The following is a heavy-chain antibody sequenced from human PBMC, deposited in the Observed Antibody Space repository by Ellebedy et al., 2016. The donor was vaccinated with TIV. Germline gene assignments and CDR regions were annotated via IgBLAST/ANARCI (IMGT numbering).Heavy chain of an antibody. J-gene: IGHJ4*02. D-gene: IGHD2-15*01. CDR3: ARWDHNCSGGSCYDY. V-gene: IGHV1-18*01. CDR1: GYTFTNHG. CDR2: ISAYNGNT. Sequence: ASVKVSXXASGYTFTNHGISWVRQAPGQGLEWMGWISAYNGNTNYAQKLQGRVTMSADTSTSTAYMELRSLRSDDTAVYYCARWDHNCSGGSCYDYWGQGTLVTVSS.